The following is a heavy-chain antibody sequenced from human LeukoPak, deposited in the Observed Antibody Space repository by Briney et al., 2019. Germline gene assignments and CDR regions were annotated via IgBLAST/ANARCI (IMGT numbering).Heavy chain of an antibody. CDR1: GGSVSSGSYY. CDR3: ARDRSYDSSGYYYLDY. V-gene: IGHV4-61*01. CDR2: IYYSGST. J-gene: IGHJ4*02. D-gene: IGHD3-22*01. Sequence: SETLSLTCTVSGGSVSSGSYYLSWIRQPPGKGLEWLWSIYYSGSTNYNPSLKSRVTISVGTSKNQFSLKLSSVTAADTAVYYCARDRSYDSSGYYYLDYWGQGTLVTVSS.